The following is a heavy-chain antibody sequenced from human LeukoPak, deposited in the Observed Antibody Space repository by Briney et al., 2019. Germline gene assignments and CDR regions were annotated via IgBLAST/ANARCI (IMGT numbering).Heavy chain of an antibody. V-gene: IGHV4-34*01. Sequence: SETLSLTCAVYGGSFSGYYWTWIRQSPGKGLEWIGEINHGGSTNYNPSLKSRVTISVDTSKNQFSLKLSSVTDADTAVYYCVRVEVGVLNWGQGTLVTVSS. CDR3: VRVEVGVLN. CDR1: GGSFSGYY. D-gene: IGHD3-22*01. CDR2: INHGGST. J-gene: IGHJ4*02.